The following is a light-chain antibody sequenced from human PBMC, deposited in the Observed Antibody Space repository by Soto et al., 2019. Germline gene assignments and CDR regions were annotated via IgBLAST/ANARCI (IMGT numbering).Light chain of an antibody. Sequence: ELALTQYPAPLSVSPGERASPSCRASQSVSSNLAWYKQKPGQAPRLLIYGAFRRATGIQDRFNGSGSGTDFTLTISRLEPEEFAVFDCQQYGSSHTFGQGTKVDI. CDR3: QQYGSSHT. CDR2: GAF. CDR1: QSVSSN. V-gene: IGKV3-20*01. J-gene: IGKJ1*01.